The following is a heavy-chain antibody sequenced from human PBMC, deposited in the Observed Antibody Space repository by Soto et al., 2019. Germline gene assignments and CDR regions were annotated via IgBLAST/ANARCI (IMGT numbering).Heavy chain of an antibody. J-gene: IGHJ4*02. CDR3: ARGYCTGEICSPPLF. CDR1: GFTFSDYA. V-gene: IGHV3-30-3*01. D-gene: IGHD2-8*02. Sequence: GGSLRLSCAASGFTFSDYAMYWVRQAPGKGLEWVAFISYDGSNKYYTDSVKGRLTISRDNSKNTLYLQMNSLRTEDTAVYYWARGYCTGEICSPPLFWSQGTLVTVSS. CDR2: ISYDGSNK.